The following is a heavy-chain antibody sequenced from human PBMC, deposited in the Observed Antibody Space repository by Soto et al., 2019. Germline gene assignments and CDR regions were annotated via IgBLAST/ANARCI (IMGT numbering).Heavy chain of an antibody. D-gene: IGHD6-13*01. J-gene: IGHJ4*02. V-gene: IGHV5-51*01. CDR1: VYSFTSYW. CDR2: IYPADSDT. Sequence: GESLKISCKGSVYSFTSYWIGWVRQMPGKCLEWMGIIYPADSDTXXSPSFQGXXTISAYKSISTXYLQWXSLKASDTALYYCARQARYSSSWPDWCQGTLVTDSS. CDR3: ARQARYSSSWPD.